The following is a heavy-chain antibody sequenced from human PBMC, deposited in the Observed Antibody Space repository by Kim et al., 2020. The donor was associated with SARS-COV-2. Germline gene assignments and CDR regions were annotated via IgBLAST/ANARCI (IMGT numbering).Heavy chain of an antibody. J-gene: IGHJ4*02. D-gene: IGHD3-10*01. CDR1: GFTFSSYS. CDR2: ISSSSSTI. Sequence: GGSLRLSCAASGFTFSSYSMNWVRQAPGKGLEWVSYISSSSSTIYYADSVKGRFTISRDNAKNSLYLQMNSLRDEDTAVYYCASSTRLWFGELPYYFDYWGQGTLVTVSS. V-gene: IGHV3-48*02. CDR3: ASSTRLWFGELPYYFDY.